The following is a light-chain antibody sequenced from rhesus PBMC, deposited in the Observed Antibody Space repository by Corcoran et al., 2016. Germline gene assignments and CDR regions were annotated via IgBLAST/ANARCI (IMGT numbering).Light chain of an antibody. J-gene: IGKJ4*01. CDR3: LQYNNSPLT. CDR2: KAS. Sequence: DIQMTQSPSSLSASVGDTVTITCRASQTINSWLDWYQQKPGKAPNLLVYKASSLQSGVPSRFSGSGSRTDFTLTISSLQPEDFATYYCLQYNNSPLTFGGGTNVELK. CDR1: QTINSW. V-gene: IGKV1-22*01.